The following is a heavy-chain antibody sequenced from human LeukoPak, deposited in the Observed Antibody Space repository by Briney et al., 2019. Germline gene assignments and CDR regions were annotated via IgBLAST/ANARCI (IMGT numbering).Heavy chain of an antibody. V-gene: IGHV4-61*02. CDR1: GGSISSGSYY. CDR3: ARVGRQLLQDYYYYYYMDV. CDR2: IYTSGST. J-gene: IGHJ6*03. Sequence: PSQTLSLTCTVSGGSISSGSYYWSWIRQPAGKGLEWIGRIYTSGSTNYNPSLKSRFTISVDTSKNQFSLKLSSVTAADTAVYYCARVGRQLLQDYYYYYYMDVWGKGTTVTVSS. D-gene: IGHD2-2*01.